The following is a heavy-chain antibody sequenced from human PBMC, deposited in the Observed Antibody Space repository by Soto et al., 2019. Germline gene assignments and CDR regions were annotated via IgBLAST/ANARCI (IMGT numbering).Heavy chain of an antibody. CDR1: GFTFSSYA. CDR2: ISGTGGNT. V-gene: IGHV3-23*01. J-gene: IGHJ4*02. D-gene: IGHD1-20*01. CDR3: VKAVYLLDFDY. Sequence: VLLLESGGGLIQPGGSLRLSCAASGFTFSSYAMTWVRQAPGKGLEWVSTISGTGGNTYYADSVKGRFTISRDNSKNTVYLQMNSLRAEDTAVYYCVKAVYLLDFDYWGQGTLVTVSS.